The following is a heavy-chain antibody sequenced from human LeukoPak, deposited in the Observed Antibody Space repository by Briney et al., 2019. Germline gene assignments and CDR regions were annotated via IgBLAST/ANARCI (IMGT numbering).Heavy chain of an antibody. D-gene: IGHD3-22*01. CDR1: GYTFTSYG. V-gene: IGHV1-18*01. CDR2: ISAYNGNT. J-gene: IGHJ4*02. Sequence: ASVKVSCKASGYTFTSYGISWVRQAPGQGLEWMGWISAYNGNTNYAQKFQGRVTMTTDTSTSTAYMELSSLRSEDTAVYYCARSRSGYYYGDYWGQGTLVTVSS. CDR3: ARSRSGYYYGDY.